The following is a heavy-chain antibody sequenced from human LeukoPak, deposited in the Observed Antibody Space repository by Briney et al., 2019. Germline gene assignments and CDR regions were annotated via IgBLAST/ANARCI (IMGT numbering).Heavy chain of an antibody. V-gene: IGHV1-46*01. J-gene: IGHJ4*02. CDR2: INPSGGST. CDR1: GYTFTSYY. CDR3: AKESDFWSGETDY. D-gene: IGHD3-3*01. Sequence: ASVKVSCKASGYTFTSYYMHWVRQAPGQGLEWMGIINPSGGSTSYAQKFQGRVTMTRDTSTSTVYMELSRLRSEDTALYFCAKESDFWSGETDYWGQGTLATVPS.